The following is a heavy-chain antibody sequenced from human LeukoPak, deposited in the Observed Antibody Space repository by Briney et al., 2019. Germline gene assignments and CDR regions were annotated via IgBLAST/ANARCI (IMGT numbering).Heavy chain of an antibody. D-gene: IGHD5-12*01. J-gene: IGHJ4*02. V-gene: IGHV4-39*01. CDR3: ARLTVGYSGNDWGD. CDR1: GGFISSSSYY. CDR2: IYYSGST. Sequence: PSETLSLTCTVPGGFISSSSYYWGWIRQPPGKGLEWLGSIYYSGSTYYNPSLKSRVTISVDTSKNQFSLKLTSVTAANTAVYYCARLTVGYSGNDWGDWGQGTLVTVSS.